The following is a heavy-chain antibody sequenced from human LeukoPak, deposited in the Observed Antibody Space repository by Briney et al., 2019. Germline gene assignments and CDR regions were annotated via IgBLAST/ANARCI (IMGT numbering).Heavy chain of an antibody. Sequence: GGSLRLSCAASGFTFRSHAMSWVRQAPGKGLEWVSAISGSGSSTYYADSVKGRSTISRDNSKNTLFMQMNNLRDEDTALYYCARYYGTLGALDYWGQGTLVTVSS. V-gene: IGHV3-23*01. CDR3: ARYYGTLGALDY. D-gene: IGHD3-3*01. CDR2: ISGSGSST. CDR1: GFTFRSHA. J-gene: IGHJ4*02.